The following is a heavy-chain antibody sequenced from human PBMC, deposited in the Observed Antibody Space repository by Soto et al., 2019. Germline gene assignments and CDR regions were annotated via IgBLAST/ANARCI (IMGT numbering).Heavy chain of an antibody. Sequence: PSETLSLTCTVSGGSISSYYLSWIRQPPGKGLEWIGYIYYSGSTNYNPSLKSRVTMTRDTSISTAYMELSRLRSDDTAVYYCARGLRHSSTWFDPWGQGTLVTVSS. D-gene: IGHD6-13*01. CDR2: IYYSGST. J-gene: IGHJ5*02. CDR1: GGSISSYY. V-gene: IGHV4-59*01. CDR3: ARGLRHSSTWFDP.